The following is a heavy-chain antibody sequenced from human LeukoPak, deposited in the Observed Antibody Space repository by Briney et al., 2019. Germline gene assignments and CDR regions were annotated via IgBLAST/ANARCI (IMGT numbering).Heavy chain of an antibody. CDR3: ARAGGVSESVFFDY. J-gene: IGHJ4*02. CDR2: ISGSGGST. D-gene: IGHD1-14*01. V-gene: IGHV3-23*01. Sequence: GSLRLSCAASGFTFSSYAMSWVRQAPGKGLEWVSAISGSGGSTYYADSVKGRFTISRDNAKNSLYLQMNSLRAEDTAVYYCARAGGVSESVFFDYWGQGTLVTVSS. CDR1: GFTFSSYA.